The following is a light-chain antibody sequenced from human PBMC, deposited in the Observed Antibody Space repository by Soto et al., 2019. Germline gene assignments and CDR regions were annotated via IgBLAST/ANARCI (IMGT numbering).Light chain of an antibody. Sequence: EIVLTQSPATLSLSPGERATLSCRASQSVSSYLAWHQQKPGQAPRLLIYDASSRATGIPARFSGSGSGTDFTLTISSLEPEDFAVYYCQQRSNWPYTFGQGTKLEIK. CDR2: DAS. CDR3: QQRSNWPYT. V-gene: IGKV3-11*01. J-gene: IGKJ2*01. CDR1: QSVSSY.